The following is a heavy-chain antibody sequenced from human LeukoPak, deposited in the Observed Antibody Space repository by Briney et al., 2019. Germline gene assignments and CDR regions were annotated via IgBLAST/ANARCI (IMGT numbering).Heavy chain of an antibody. CDR2: IYYSGST. Sequence: PSETLSLTCTVSGGSISSHYWSWIRQPPGKGLEWIGYIYYSGSTNYNPSPKSRVTISVDTSKNQFSLKLSSVTTADTAVYYCARHRTTGTPWWFDPWGQGTLVTVSS. V-gene: IGHV4-59*08. CDR3: ARHRTTGTPWWFDP. CDR1: GGSISSHY. D-gene: IGHD1-1*01. J-gene: IGHJ5*02.